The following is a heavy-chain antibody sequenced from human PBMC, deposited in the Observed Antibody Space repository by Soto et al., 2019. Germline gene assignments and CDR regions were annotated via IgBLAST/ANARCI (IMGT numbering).Heavy chain of an antibody. CDR1: GFSFSTW. CDR2: INSDGSSI. V-gene: IGHV3-74*01. J-gene: IGHJ4*02. CDR3: TRGASGYGNFDY. D-gene: IGHD5-12*01. Sequence: EVQLVESGGGVVQPGGSLRLSCAASGFSFSTWMHWVRQAPGKGLVWLSRINSDGSSITYADSVKGRFTVSRDNAKKTLYLQINNLTVEDTAVYYCTRGASGYGNFDYWGQGVLLTVSS.